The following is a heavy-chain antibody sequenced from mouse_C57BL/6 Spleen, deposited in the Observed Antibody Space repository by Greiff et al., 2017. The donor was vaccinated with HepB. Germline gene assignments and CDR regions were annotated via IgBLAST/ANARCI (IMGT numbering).Heavy chain of an antibody. CDR2: ISSGGSYT. J-gene: IGHJ3*01. Sequence: VESGGDLVKPGGSLKLSCAASGFTFSSYGMSWVRQTPDKRLEWVATISSGGSYTYYPDSVKGRFTISRDNAKNTLYLQMSSLKSEDTAMYYCARDTDYYGFAYWGQGTLVTVSA. CDR1: GFTFSSYG. V-gene: IGHV5-6*01. D-gene: IGHD1-1*01. CDR3: ARDTDYYGFAY.